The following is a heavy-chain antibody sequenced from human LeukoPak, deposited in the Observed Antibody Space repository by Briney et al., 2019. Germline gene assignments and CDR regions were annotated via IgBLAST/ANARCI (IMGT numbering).Heavy chain of an antibody. J-gene: IGHJ4*02. D-gene: IGHD2-2*01. V-gene: IGHV3-23*01. CDR3: AKDRMKWRVAAASIEY. CDR1: GFTFSTYA. Sequence: GGSLRLSCAASGFTFSTYAMSWVRQAPGKGLEWVAGISGSGGSTFYADSVKGRLTISRDNSKNTLYLQMNSLRVEDTAVYYCAKDRMKWRVAAASIEYWGRGTLVTVST. CDR2: ISGSGGST.